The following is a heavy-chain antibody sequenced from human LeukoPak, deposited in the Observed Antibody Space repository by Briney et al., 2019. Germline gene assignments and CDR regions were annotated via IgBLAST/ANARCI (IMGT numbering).Heavy chain of an antibody. D-gene: IGHD7-27*01. V-gene: IGHV3-7*01. CDR1: GLTFRSYW. CDR2: INPGGNEI. J-gene: IGHJ4*02. CDR3: MCWGTDNH. Sequence: GGSLRLSCTFSGLTFRSYWMNWVSQAPGKGLEWVANINPGGNEIRSVDSVKGRSIISRDNAKNSLDLQMSSLRVEDTAVYYCMCWGTDNHWGQGILVTVSS.